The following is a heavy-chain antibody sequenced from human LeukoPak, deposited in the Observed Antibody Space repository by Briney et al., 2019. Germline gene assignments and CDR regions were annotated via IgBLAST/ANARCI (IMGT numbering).Heavy chain of an antibody. Sequence: GGSLRLSCAASGFTFSSYGMHWVRQAPGKGLESVSSISSSSSYIYYADSVKGRFTISRDNAKNSLYLQMNSLRAEDTAVYYCARGPEVVAATDDAFDIWGQGTMVTVSS. J-gene: IGHJ3*02. D-gene: IGHD2-15*01. CDR3: ARGPEVVAATDDAFDI. CDR1: GFTFSSYG. CDR2: ISSSSSYI. V-gene: IGHV3-21*01.